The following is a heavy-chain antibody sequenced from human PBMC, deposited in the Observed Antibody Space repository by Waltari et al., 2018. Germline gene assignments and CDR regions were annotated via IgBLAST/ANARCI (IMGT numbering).Heavy chain of an antibody. CDR1: GFTCSSYG. Sequence: QVQLVESGGGVVQPGGSLRLSCAAPGFTCSSYGMHWVRQAPGKGLEWVAFIRYDGSNKYYADSVKGRFTISRDNSKNTLYLQMNSLRAEDTAVYYCAKDRKGIAVASHWGQGTLVTVSS. CDR3: AKDRKGIAVASH. J-gene: IGHJ4*02. CDR2: IRYDGSNK. V-gene: IGHV3-30*02. D-gene: IGHD6-19*01.